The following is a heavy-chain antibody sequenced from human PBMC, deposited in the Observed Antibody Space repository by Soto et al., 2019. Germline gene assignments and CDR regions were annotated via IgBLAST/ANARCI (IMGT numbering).Heavy chain of an antibody. CDR3: ARDDDSTRNYFDY. Sequence: SQTLSLTCAISGDSVSSNSAAWNWIRQSPSRGLEWLGRTFYRSKWSHDYAVSVKSRITINLDTSKNHFSLQLTSVTPEDTAVYFCARDDDSTRNYFDYWDQGSLVTVSS. V-gene: IGHV6-1*01. D-gene: IGHD3-9*01. J-gene: IGHJ4*02. CDR2: TFYRSKWSH. CDR1: GDSVSSNSAA.